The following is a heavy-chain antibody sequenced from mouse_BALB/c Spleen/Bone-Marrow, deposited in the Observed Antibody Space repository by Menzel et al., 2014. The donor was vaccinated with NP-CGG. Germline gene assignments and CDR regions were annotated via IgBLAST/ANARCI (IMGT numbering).Heavy chain of an antibody. Sequence: EVQLQQSGPDLMKPSQSLSLPCTVTGYSITSGYSWHWIRQFPGNKLEWMGYIHYSGSTNYNPSLKSRISITRDTSKNQFFPQLNSVTTEDTATYYCAREGAYYRYDYAMDYWGQGTSVTVSS. CDR3: AREGAYYRYDYAMDY. CDR2: IHYSGST. CDR1: GYSITSGYS. V-gene: IGHV3-1*02. D-gene: IGHD2-14*01. J-gene: IGHJ4*01.